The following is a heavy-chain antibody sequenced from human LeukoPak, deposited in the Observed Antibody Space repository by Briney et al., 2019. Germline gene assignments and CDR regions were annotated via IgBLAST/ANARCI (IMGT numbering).Heavy chain of an antibody. CDR2: IYYSGST. CDR3: ARIAVAGNDAFDI. D-gene: IGHD6-19*01. V-gene: IGHV4-39*07. Sequence: SETLSLTCTVSGGSISSSSYYWGWIRQPPGKGLEWIGSIYYSGSTYYNPSLKSRVTISVDASKNQFSLKLSSVTAADTAVYYCARIAVAGNDAFDIWGQGTMVTVSS. CDR1: GGSISSSSYY. J-gene: IGHJ3*02.